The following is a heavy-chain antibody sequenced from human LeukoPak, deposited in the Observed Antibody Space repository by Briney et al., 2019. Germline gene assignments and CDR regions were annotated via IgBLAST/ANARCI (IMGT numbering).Heavy chain of an antibody. V-gene: IGHV3-23*01. CDR2: ICGSGGST. J-gene: IGHJ6*04. Sequence: GGSLTLLCAACGFTFSSYGMRWARQATGKGLEGVSDICGSGGSTYYADSVKGRFSISRDNAKNTLYLQMNRLRAEDTAVYYCARVIGWDEPFDIWGKGTTVTISS. D-gene: IGHD1-26*01. CDR1: GFTFSSYG. CDR3: ARVIGWDEPFDI.